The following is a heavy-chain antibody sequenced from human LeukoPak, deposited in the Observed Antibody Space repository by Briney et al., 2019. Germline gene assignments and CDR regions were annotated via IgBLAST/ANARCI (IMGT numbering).Heavy chain of an antibody. Sequence: GRSLRLSCAASGFTFSSYGMHWVRQAPGKGLEWVAVIWYDGSNKYYADSVKGRFTISKDNSNNTVYLQMNSVRVEDTAVYYCARVWFGYFFQWGQGALVTVSS. CDR1: GFTFSSYG. V-gene: IGHV3-33*01. CDR3: ARVWFGYFFQ. D-gene: IGHD3-10*01. CDR2: IWYDGSNK. J-gene: IGHJ4*02.